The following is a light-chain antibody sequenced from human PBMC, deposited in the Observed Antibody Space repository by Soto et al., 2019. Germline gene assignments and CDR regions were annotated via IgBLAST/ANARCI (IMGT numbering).Light chain of an antibody. J-gene: IGLJ3*02. Sequence: QSALTQPASVSGSPGQSITISCAGSNSDVGAYNYVSWYQQHPGKAPKLIIFDVSNRPSGVSDRFSASKSGNTASLNISGLQAEDEADYYCSSFTTSTTLVFGGGTKLTVL. CDR3: SSFTTSTTLV. CDR2: DVS. V-gene: IGLV2-14*03. CDR1: NSDVGAYNY.